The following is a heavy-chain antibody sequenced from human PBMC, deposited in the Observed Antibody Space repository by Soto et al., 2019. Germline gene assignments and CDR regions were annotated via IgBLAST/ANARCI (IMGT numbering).Heavy chain of an antibody. CDR1: GFNFNNTY. V-gene: IGHV3-15*07. J-gene: IGHJ4*02. CDR3: TTDRY. Sequence: EVQLVESGGGLVQPGGSLRLSCAASGFNFNNTYIKWVRQAPGKGLEWVGRINSKTDGGTIDYNAPVKDRFTISRDDSKNTLYLQMSSLEIEYTAVYYCTTDRYWGQGPLVTVSS. CDR2: INSKTDGGTI.